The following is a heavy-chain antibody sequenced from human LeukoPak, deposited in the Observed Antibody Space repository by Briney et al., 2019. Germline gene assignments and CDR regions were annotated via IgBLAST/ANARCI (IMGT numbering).Heavy chain of an antibody. D-gene: IGHD6-13*01. J-gene: IGHJ4*02. CDR1: GYTFTSYG. CDR2: ISAYNGNT. Sequence: ASVKVSCKASGYTFTSYGISWVRQAPGQGLEWMGWISAYNGNTNYAQKLQGRVTMTTDTSTSTAYMELRSLRSDDTAVYYCARLIYLCSNRRDFDYWGQGTLVTVSS. CDR3: ARLIYLCSNRRDFDY. V-gene: IGHV1-18*01.